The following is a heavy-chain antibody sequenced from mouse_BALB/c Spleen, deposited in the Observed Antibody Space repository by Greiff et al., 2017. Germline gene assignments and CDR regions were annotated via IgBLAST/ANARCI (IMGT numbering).Heavy chain of an antibody. CDR3: ARRTGRAYFDY. Sequence: QVQLKQSGAELMKPGASVKISCKATGYTFSSYWIEWVKQRPGHGLEWIGEILPGSGSTNYNEKFKGKATFTADTSSNTAYMQLSSLTSEDSAVYYCARRTGRAYFDYWGQGTTLTVSS. J-gene: IGHJ2*01. D-gene: IGHD4-1*01. CDR2: ILPGSGST. CDR1: GYTFSSYW. V-gene: IGHV1-9*01.